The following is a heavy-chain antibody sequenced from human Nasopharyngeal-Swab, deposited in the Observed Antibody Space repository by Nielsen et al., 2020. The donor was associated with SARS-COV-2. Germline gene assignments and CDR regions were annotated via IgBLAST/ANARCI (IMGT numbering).Heavy chain of an antibody. CDR3: AKGSYSSSWYFGRGGHYYGMDV. J-gene: IGHJ6*02. CDR2: ISGDGGST. D-gene: IGHD6-13*01. CDR1: GFTFDDYA. Sequence: GESLKISCAASGFTFDDYAMHWVRQVPGKGLEWVSLISGDGGSTYYADSVKGRFTISRDNSKNSLYLQMNSLRTEGTALYYCAKGSYSSSWYFGRGGHYYGMDVWGQGTTVTVSS. V-gene: IGHV3-43*02.